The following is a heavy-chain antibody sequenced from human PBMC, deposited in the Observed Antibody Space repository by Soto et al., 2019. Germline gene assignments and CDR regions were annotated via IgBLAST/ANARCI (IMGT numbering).Heavy chain of an antibody. Sequence: GGSLRLSCAASGFTFSSYGMHWVRQAPGKGLEWVAVIWYDGSNKYYADSVKGRFTISRDNSKNTLYLQMNSLRAEDTAVYYCARVQGGGDTAMAPDYWGQGTLVTVSS. CDR2: IWYDGSNK. V-gene: IGHV3-33*01. D-gene: IGHD5-18*01. CDR1: GFTFSSYG. CDR3: ARVQGGGDTAMAPDY. J-gene: IGHJ4*02.